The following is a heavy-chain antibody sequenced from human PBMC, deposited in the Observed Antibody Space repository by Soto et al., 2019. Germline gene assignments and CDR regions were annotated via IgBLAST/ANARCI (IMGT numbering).Heavy chain of an antibody. Sequence: ASVKVSCKASGGTFSSYAISWVRQAPGQGLEWMGGIIPIFGTANYAQKFQGRVTITADESTSTAYMELSSLRSEDTAVYYCARASRGYYSDYYYYGMYVWGQGTTVTVSS. CDR2: IIPIFGTA. CDR1: GGTFSSYA. CDR3: ARASRGYYSDYYYYGMYV. V-gene: IGHV1-69*13. D-gene: IGHD3-22*01. J-gene: IGHJ6*02.